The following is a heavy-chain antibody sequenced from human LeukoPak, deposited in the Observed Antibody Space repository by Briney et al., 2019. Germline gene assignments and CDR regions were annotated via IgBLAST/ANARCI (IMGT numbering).Heavy chain of an antibody. CDR2: ISGSGGST. J-gene: IGHJ4*02. CDR1: GFTFSSYA. CDR3: AKSPQYCSGGSCYSYY. D-gene: IGHD2-15*01. Sequence: GGSLRLSCAASGFTFSSYAMSWVRQAPGKGLEWVSAISGSGGSTYYADSVKGRFTISRDNSKNTLYLQMNSLRAEDTAVYYCAKSPQYCSGGSCYSYYWGQGTLVTVSS. V-gene: IGHV3-23*01.